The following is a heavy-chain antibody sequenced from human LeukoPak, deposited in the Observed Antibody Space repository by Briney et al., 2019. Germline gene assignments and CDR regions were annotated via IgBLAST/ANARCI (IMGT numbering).Heavy chain of an antibody. CDR2: INTNTGNP. CDR3: AMNTNYYDRSFYGMDV. D-gene: IGHD3-22*01. Sequence: ASVKVSCKASGYTFTSYGISWVRQAPGQGLEWMGWINTNTGNPTYAQGFTGRFVFSLDTSVSTAYLQISSLKAEDTAVYYCAMNTNYYDRSFYGMDVWGQGTTVTVSS. J-gene: IGHJ6*02. V-gene: IGHV7-4-1*02. CDR1: GYTFTSYG.